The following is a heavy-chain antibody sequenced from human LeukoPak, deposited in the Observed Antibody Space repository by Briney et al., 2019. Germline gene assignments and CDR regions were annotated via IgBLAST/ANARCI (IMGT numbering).Heavy chain of an antibody. V-gene: IGHV4-4*07. CDR3: ARGGSYSYYYYYMDV. Sequence: SETLSLTCSVSGDSISNFYWSWIRQPAGKGLEWIGRIYTSGSTNYNPSLESRVTISVDTSKNQFSLKLSSVTAADTAVYYCARGGSYSYYYYYMDVWGKGTTVTISS. J-gene: IGHJ6*03. CDR2: IYTSGST. CDR1: GDSISNFY. D-gene: IGHD1-26*01.